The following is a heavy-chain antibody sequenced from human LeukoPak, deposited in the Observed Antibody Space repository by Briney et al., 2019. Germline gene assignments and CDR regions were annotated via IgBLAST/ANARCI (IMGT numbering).Heavy chain of an antibody. V-gene: IGHV3-43*02. J-gene: IGHJ4*02. CDR3: AKGCSGGSCCSELLLDY. D-gene: IGHD2-15*01. CDR1: GFPFDDYA. Sequence: QPGGSLRLSCAASGFPFDDYAMHWVRQAPGKGLEWVSLISGDGGSTYYADSVKGRFTISRDNSKNSLYLQMNSLRTEDTALYYCAKGCSGGSCCSELLLDYWGQGTLVTVSS. CDR2: ISGDGGST.